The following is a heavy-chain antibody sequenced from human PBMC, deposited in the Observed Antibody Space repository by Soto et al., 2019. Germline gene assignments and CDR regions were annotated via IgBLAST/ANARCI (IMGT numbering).Heavy chain of an antibody. CDR3: ATSQKGYNWNYFDH. CDR2: IYYTGST. Sequence: KPSETLSLTCTIFGGSISGYFWTWIRQPPGKGLECIGYIYYTGSTYYNPSLKSRVTISVDTSKNQLSLKLSSVTAADTAVYYCATSQKGYNWNYFDHWGQGALVTVSS. CDR1: GGSISGYF. D-gene: IGHD1-20*01. J-gene: IGHJ4*02. V-gene: IGHV4-59*01.